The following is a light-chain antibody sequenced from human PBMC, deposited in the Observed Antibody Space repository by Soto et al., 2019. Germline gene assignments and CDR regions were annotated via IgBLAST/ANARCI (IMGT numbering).Light chain of an antibody. CDR3: RSYVDIYTYV. Sequence: QSVLSQPRSVSGSPGQSVTISCAGTNSDVGAYNFVSWYQQHPGTAPKLMIYDVTKRPSGVPDRFSGSKSGNTASLTISGLQAEDEADYYCRSYVDIYTYVFGTGTKVTVL. CDR2: DVT. CDR1: NSDVGAYNF. V-gene: IGLV2-11*01. J-gene: IGLJ1*01.